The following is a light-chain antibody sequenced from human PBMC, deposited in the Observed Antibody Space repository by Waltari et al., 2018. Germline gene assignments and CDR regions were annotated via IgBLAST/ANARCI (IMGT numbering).Light chain of an antibody. CDR3: QQCNNSPPT. J-gene: IGKJ1*01. Sequence: IVLTQSPATLSLSPGEGATLSCRASQSVSSQLVWYQQKRGQAPRLLIYDASNRATGIPARFSGSGSGTDFTITISSLEPEDFAVYYCQQCNNSPPTFGQGTKVEIK. CDR2: DAS. CDR1: QSVSSQ. V-gene: IGKV3-11*01.